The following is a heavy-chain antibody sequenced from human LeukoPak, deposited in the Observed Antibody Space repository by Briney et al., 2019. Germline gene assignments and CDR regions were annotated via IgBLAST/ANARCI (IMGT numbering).Heavy chain of an antibody. V-gene: IGHV3-48*01. CDR3: ASSFYASGSYYEDY. CDR2: ITSSSSII. J-gene: IGHJ4*02. Sequence: GGSLRLSCAAYGFTFSSYSMNWVRQAPGKGLEWVSYITSSSSIIYYGDSVKGRFTVSRDNAKNSLYLQMNSLRAEDTAVYYCASSFYASGSYYEDYWGQGTLVTVSS. CDR1: GFTFSSYS. D-gene: IGHD3-10*01.